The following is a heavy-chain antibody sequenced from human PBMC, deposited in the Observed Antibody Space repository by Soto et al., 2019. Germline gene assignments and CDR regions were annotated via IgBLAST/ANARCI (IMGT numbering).Heavy chain of an antibody. CDR3: ARRLSVTLFDK. D-gene: IGHD4-17*01. Sequence: QVQLQESGPGLVTPSQNLSVICTVSGCSISTGGYYWTWIRQHPGKGLEWIGYIYSSGSTYYIPSLKSRVTVSVDTSKNQSSLKLSYVTAADTAVYDCARRLSVTLFDKCGQGTVVTVSS. CDR2: IYSSGST. CDR1: GCSISTGGYY. V-gene: IGHV4-31*03. J-gene: IGHJ4*02.